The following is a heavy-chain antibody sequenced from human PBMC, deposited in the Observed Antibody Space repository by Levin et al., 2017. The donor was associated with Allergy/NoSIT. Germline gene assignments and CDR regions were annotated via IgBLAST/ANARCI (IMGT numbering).Heavy chain of an antibody. V-gene: IGHV4-59*01. J-gene: IGHJ4*02. CDR2: IYYSGTT. CDR3: ARADYYGSGSYYAVD. Sequence: PSETLSLTCSVSGVSISSYYWSWIRQPPGRGLEWIGYIYYSGTTNYNPSLKSRVNISVDMSKNQFSLKLSSVTAADTAVYYCARADYYGSGSYYAVDWGQGTLVTVSS. CDR1: GVSISSYY. D-gene: IGHD3-10*01.